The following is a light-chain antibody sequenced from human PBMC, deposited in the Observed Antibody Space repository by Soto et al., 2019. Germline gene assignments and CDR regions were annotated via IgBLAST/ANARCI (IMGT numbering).Light chain of an antibody. Sequence: EILLTQSPGTLSLSPGERATLFCRASQSIRNSLAWYQQRPGQSPRLLIYSASSRATGVPDRFSGGGSATDFTLTVSRLDPEDFAMYYCQQYGGSPRTFGQGTKLEIK. V-gene: IGKV3-20*01. CDR2: SAS. CDR1: QSIRNS. J-gene: IGKJ2*01. CDR3: QQYGGSPRT.